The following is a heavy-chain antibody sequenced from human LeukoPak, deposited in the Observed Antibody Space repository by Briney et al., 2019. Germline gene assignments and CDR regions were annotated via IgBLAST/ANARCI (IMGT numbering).Heavy chain of an antibody. Sequence: PSETLSLTCIVSGGSTSGGNYYWGWIRRPPGKGLEGIGCISSSGNTYYNPSLKSRITISIDTSKNHFSLKLSSVTAADTAVYYCARLGAGPTYYDFWSGYSSFYFDYWGQGTLVTVSS. J-gene: IGHJ4*02. D-gene: IGHD3-3*01. V-gene: IGHV4-39*02. CDR3: ARLGAGPTYYDFWSGYSSFYFDY. CDR2: ISSSGNT. CDR1: GGSTSGGNYY.